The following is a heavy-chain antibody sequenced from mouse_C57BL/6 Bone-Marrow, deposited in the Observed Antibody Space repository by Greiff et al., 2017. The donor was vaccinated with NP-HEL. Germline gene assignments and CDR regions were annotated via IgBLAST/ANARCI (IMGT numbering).Heavy chain of an antibody. V-gene: IGHV1-53*01. CDR1: GYTFTSYW. D-gene: IGHD2-12*01. J-gene: IGHJ4*01. CDR3: ARGGENYYTYYYAMDY. CDR2: INPSNGGT. Sequence: VQLQQPGTELVKPGASVKLSCKASGYTFTSYWMHWVKQRPGQGLEWIGNINPSNGGTNYNEKFKSKATLTVDKSSSTAYMQLSSLTSEDSAVYYCARGGENYYTYYYAMDYWGQGTSVTVSS.